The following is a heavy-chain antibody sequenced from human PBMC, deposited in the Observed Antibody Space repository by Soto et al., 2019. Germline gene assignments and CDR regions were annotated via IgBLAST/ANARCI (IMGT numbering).Heavy chain of an antibody. Sequence: SETLSLTCTVSGGSISSSSYYWGWTRQPPGKGLEWIGSIYYSGSTYYNPSLKSRVTISVDTSKNQFSLKLSSVTAADTAVYYCARYKHDYGDYADAFDIWGQGTMVTVSS. CDR1: GGSISSSSYY. D-gene: IGHD4-17*01. J-gene: IGHJ3*02. CDR3: ARYKHDYGDYADAFDI. CDR2: IYYSGST. V-gene: IGHV4-39*01.